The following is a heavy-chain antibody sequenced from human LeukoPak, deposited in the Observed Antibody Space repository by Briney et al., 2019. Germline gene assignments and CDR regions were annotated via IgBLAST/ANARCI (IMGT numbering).Heavy chain of an antibody. V-gene: IGHV4-28*01. J-gene: IGHJ3*01. D-gene: IGHD6-19*01. Sequence: SDTLSLTCAVSGYSISSNNWWAWVRQPPGKGLEWIGYIYYNGNTYYNPYNPSLTSRVTMSVDTSKNQFSLKLDSVTEIDTAMYYCARNQAVAANRGASDVWGQGTMVTVSS. CDR2: IYYNGNT. CDR1: GYSISSNNW. CDR3: ARNQAVAANRGASDV.